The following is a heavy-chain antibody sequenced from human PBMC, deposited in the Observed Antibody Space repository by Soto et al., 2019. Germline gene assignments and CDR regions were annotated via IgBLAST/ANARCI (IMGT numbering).Heavy chain of an antibody. CDR1: GGSISSGDYY. Sequence: QVQLQESGPGLVKPSQTLSLTCTVSGGSISSGDYYWSWIRQPPGKGLAWIGYIYDSGSTYYNPSLNSRVTISVDTSKNQFSLKLSSVTAADTAVYYCARGGGYDKGTFDYWGQGTLVTVSS. V-gene: IGHV4-30-4*01. CDR3: ARGGGYDKGTFDY. D-gene: IGHD5-12*01. J-gene: IGHJ4*02. CDR2: IYDSGST.